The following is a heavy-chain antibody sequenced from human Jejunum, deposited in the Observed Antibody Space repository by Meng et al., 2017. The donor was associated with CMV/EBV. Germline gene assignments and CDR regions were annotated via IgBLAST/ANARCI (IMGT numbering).Heavy chain of an antibody. CDR3: VSRSCSSISCHFDQ. CDR1: GFTFNTHS. V-gene: IGHV3-48*04. D-gene: IGHD6-13*01. CDR2: ISSGSDTT. J-gene: IGHJ4*02. Sequence: SGFTFNTHSMNWVRQAPGKGLEWVSSISSGSDTTYYADSVKARFTISRDNARNSLSLQMNSLRVEDTAVYYCVSRSCSSISCHFDQWGQGTLVTVSS.